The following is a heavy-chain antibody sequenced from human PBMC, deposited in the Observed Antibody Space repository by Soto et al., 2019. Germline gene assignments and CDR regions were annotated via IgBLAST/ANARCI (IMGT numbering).Heavy chain of an antibody. D-gene: IGHD6-19*01. V-gene: IGHV6-1*01. J-gene: IGHJ4*02. CDR2: TYYRSKWYN. CDR1: GDSVSSNSAA. Sequence: QTLSLTCAISGDSVSSNSAAWNWIRQSPSRGLEWLGRTYYRSKWYNDYAVSVKSRITINPDTSKNQFSLQLNSVTPEDTAVYYCARDLGRDVAVAGNYFDYWGQGTLVTVSS. CDR3: ARDLGRDVAVAGNYFDY.